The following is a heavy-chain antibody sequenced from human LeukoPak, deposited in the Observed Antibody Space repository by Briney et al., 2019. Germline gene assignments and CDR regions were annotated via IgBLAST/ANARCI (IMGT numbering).Heavy chain of an antibody. CDR2: TYYSGRP. CDR3: ARHHGHQFSDSWYLRGSFDY. CDR1: GASISALY. Sequence: KPSETLSLTCAVYGASISALYWGWIRQSSGKGLEWIGYTYYSGRPTYNPSLKSRVTISLDTSKNQFSLRVNSVTAADTAIYYCARHHGHQFSDSWYLRGSFDYWGRGILVAVSS. V-gene: IGHV4-59*08. J-gene: IGHJ4*02. D-gene: IGHD6-13*01.